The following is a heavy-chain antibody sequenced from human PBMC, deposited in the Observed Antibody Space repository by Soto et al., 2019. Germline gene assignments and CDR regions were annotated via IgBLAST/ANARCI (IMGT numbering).Heavy chain of an antibody. CDR2: ISGSGGST. Sequence: GGSLRLSCAASGFTSSSYAMSWVRQAPGKGLEWVSAISGSGGSTYYADSVKGRFTISRDNSKNTLYLQMNSLRAEDTAVYYCAKDGVGITMIVVVPVDYRGQGTLVTVSS. D-gene: IGHD3-22*01. J-gene: IGHJ4*02. CDR1: GFTSSSYA. CDR3: AKDGVGITMIVVVPVDY. V-gene: IGHV3-23*01.